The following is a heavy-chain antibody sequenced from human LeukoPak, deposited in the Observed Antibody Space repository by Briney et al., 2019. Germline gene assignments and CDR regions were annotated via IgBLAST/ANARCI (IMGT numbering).Heavy chain of an antibody. CDR3: ARGELGDRSGFSFFDY. CDR2: VMAIFGGV. Sequence: SVKVSCKAPRGAFDSYGISWVRQAPGQGLEWMGGVMAIFGGVKYGQKFQGRATITTDASTSTAYMELRSLTSEDTGIYYCARGELGDRSGFSFFDYWGQGTLVTVSS. CDR1: RGAFDSYG. D-gene: IGHD3-22*01. V-gene: IGHV1-69*05. J-gene: IGHJ4*02.